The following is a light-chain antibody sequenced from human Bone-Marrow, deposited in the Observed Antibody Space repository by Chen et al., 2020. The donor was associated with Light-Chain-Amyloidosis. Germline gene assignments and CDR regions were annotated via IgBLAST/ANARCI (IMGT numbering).Light chain of an antibody. CDR3: QQFDGFSYP. CDR1: PIINNW. J-gene: IGKJ2*01. V-gene: IGKV1-5*01. Sequence: DIQMTQSPSTLSASVGDRVTITCRASPIINNWLARYQQKPGKAPKLLISYASTLESGIPSRFSGSGSGTEFTLPISSLQPDDFASYHSQQFDGFSYPFGPGTKLGIK. CDR2: YAS.